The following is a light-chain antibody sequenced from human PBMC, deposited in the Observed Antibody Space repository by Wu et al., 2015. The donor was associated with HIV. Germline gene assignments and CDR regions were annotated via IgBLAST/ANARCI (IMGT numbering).Light chain of an antibody. Sequence: EIVLTQSPATLSLSPGERATLSCRASQSVSSYLAWYQQKPGQAPRLLIYGASSRATGIPDRFSGSGSGTDFTLTISRLEPEDFAVYYCQQYGSSPWTFGQGTQGGNQT. V-gene: IGKV3-20*01. CDR3: QQYGSSPWT. J-gene: IGKJ1*01. CDR2: GAS. CDR1: QSVSSY.